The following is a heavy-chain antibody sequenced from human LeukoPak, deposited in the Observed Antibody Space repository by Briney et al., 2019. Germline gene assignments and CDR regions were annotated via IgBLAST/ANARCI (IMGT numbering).Heavy chain of an antibody. CDR3: ARVRGSGSRKYYFDY. CDR2: INPNSGGT. D-gene: IGHD3-10*01. V-gene: IGHV1-2*02. J-gene: IGHJ4*02. Sequence: GASVKVSCKASGYTFTGYYMHWVRQAPGQGLEWMGWINPNSGGTNYAQKFQGRVTMTRDTSISTAYMELSRLRSDDTAVYYCARVRGSGSRKYYFDYWGQGTLVTVSS. CDR1: GYTFTGYY.